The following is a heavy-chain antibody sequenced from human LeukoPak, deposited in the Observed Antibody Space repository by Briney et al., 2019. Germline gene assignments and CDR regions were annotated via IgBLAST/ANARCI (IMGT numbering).Heavy chain of an antibody. CDR3: ARDLYRIVVVPHYFDY. D-gene: IGHD3-22*01. Sequence: GGSLRLSCAASGFPFSSYAMSWVRQAPGKGLEWVANIKKDGSEKYYVDSVKGRFTISRDNAKNSLYLQMNSLRAEDTAVYYCARDLYRIVVVPHYFDYWGQGTLVTVSS. CDR2: IKKDGSEK. CDR1: GFPFSSYA. J-gene: IGHJ4*02. V-gene: IGHV3-7*01.